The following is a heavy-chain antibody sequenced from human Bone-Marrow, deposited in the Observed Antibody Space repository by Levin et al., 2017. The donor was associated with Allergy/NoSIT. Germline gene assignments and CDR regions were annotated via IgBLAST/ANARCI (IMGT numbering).Heavy chain of an antibody. J-gene: IGHJ6*02. CDR2: ISGSGGST. Sequence: GESLKISCAASGFTFSSYAMSWVRQAPGKGLEWVSAISGSGGSTYYADSVKGRFTISRDNSKNTLYLQMNSLRAEDTAVYYCAKDLIYYYGMDVWGQGTTVTVSS. CDR1: GFTFSSYA. CDR3: AKDLIYYYGMDV. V-gene: IGHV3-23*01. D-gene: IGHD2-8*01.